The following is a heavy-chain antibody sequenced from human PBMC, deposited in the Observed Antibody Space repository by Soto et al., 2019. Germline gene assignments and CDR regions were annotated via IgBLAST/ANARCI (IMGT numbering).Heavy chain of an antibody. CDR2: ISYDRSNK. Sequence: GGSLRLSCAAAGFTFSGYGMHWVRQAPGKGLEWVAVISYDRSNKYYADSVKGRFTISRDNSGNTLYLQMNSLRAEDTAVYYCAKSVRYYDSSAYYPLDYLGQGTLVTVSS. V-gene: IGHV3-30*18. CDR3: AKSVRYYDSSAYYPLDY. D-gene: IGHD3-22*01. CDR1: GFTFSGYG. J-gene: IGHJ4*02.